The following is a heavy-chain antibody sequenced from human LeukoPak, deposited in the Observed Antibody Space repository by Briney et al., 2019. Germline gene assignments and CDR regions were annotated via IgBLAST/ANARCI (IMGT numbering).Heavy chain of an antibody. Sequence: NASETLSLTCTVSGYSISSGYYWGWIRQPPGKGLEWIGSIYHSGSTYYNPSLKSRVTISVDTSKNQFSLKLSSVTAADTAVYYCARDRRVGHYYDSSEVDYWGQGTLVTVSS. CDR1: GYSISSGYY. J-gene: IGHJ4*02. CDR2: IYHSGST. CDR3: ARDRRVGHYYDSSEVDY. V-gene: IGHV4-38-2*02. D-gene: IGHD3-22*01.